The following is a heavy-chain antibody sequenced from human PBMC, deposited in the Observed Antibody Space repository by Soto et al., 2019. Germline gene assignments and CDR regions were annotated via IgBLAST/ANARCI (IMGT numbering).Heavy chain of an antibody. D-gene: IGHD3-22*01. CDR1: GFPFSSYG. Sequence: GGSLSLSCAASGFPFSSYGMNWVRQAPGKGLEWASSVSSSGSYIYYADSVKGRFTISRDNAKNSLYLQMNSLRAEDTAVYYCASLYHYHSDAYVTFDYWGQGTPVTVSS. CDR3: ASLYHYHSDAYVTFDY. CDR2: VSSSGSYI. J-gene: IGHJ4*02. V-gene: IGHV3-21*01.